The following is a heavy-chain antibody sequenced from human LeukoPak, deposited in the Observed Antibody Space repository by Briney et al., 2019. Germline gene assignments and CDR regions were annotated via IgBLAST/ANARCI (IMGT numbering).Heavy chain of an antibody. CDR1: GFTFGDYS. D-gene: IGHD1-26*01. Sequence: GGSLRLSCTSSGFTFGDYSMTWVRQAPGKGLEWVGFIRSKAYGGTTEYAASVKGRFTISRDDSKSIAYLQMNSLKTEDTAVYHCASRSGRQWLPYFDYWGQGTLVTVSS. V-gene: IGHV3-49*04. CDR2: IRSKAYGGTT. CDR3: ASRSGRQWLPYFDY. J-gene: IGHJ4*02.